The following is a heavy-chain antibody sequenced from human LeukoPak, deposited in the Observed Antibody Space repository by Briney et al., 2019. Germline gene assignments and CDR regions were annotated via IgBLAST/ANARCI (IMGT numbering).Heavy chain of an antibody. CDR2: IRQDGSAK. J-gene: IGHJ6*02. CDR3: TRDRQGPKLYEMHV. D-gene: IGHD3-10*01. V-gene: IGHV3-7*01. Sequence: GGSLRLSCAASRFTFSTDWMSWVREAPGKGLEWVAHIRQDGSAKYYLDSVKGRFTISRDNAKNSLYLQMNSLRAEDTAVYSCTRDRQGPKLYEMHVWGQGATVTVSS. CDR1: RFTFSTDW.